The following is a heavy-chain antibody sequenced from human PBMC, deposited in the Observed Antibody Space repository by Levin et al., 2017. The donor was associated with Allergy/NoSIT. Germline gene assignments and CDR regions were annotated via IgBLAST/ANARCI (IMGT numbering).Heavy chain of an antibody. V-gene: IGHV3-74*01. CDR3: ARVKASKAFSFDL. CDR1: GFTLSSDW. J-gene: IGHJ3*01. Sequence: GGSLRLSCTTSGFTLSSDWMHWVRQVPGKGLVWVSRISENGRTINYADSVRGRFTISRDDAKNTLYLQMNSLTDEDTALYYCARVKASKAFSFDLWGQGRMVIVFS. CDR2: ISENGRTI.